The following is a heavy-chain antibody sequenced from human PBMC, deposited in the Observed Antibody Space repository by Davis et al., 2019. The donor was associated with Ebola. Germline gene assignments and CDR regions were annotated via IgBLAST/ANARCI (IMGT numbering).Heavy chain of an antibody. Sequence: GESLKIPCAAPGFTFSSYWIHWVRPAPGKGPVWVSRINTDGSRTRDADSVKGRFTISRDNAKNTLYLQMNSLRAEDTAVYYCARVLSYCSGGSCPGGSDHWGQGTLVTVSS. CDR2: INTDGSRT. V-gene: IGHV3-74*01. CDR1: GFTFSSYW. D-gene: IGHD2-15*01. J-gene: IGHJ4*02. CDR3: ARVLSYCSGGSCPGGSDH.